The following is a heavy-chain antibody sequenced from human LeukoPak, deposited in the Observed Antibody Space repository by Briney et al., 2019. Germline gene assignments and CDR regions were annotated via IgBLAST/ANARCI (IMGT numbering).Heavy chain of an antibody. CDR2: ISGSGGST. Sequence: GSLRLSCAASGFTFSSYAMSWVRQAPGKGLEWVSAISGSGGSTYYADSVKGRFTISRDNSKNTLYLQMNSLRAEDTAVYYCARHSGPGSYNWFDPWGQGTLVTVSS. J-gene: IGHJ5*02. CDR1: GFTFSSYA. D-gene: IGHD3-10*01. V-gene: IGHV3-23*01. CDR3: ARHSGPGSYNWFDP.